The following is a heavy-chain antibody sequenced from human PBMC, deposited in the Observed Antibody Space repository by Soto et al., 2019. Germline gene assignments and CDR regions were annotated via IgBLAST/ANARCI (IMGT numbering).Heavy chain of an antibody. J-gene: IGHJ5*02. Sequence: QVQLVQSGAEVKKPGSSVKVSCKASGGTFSSYTITWVRQAPGQGLEWMGRIIPILGIPNYAQKIQGRVTITADKSTSTVDMELRSLRSEDTAVYFCATLGAVAVTVRFDPWGQGTLVTVAA. V-gene: IGHV1-69*02. D-gene: IGHD6-19*01. CDR2: IIPILGIP. CDR3: ATLGAVAVTVRFDP. CDR1: GGTFSSYT.